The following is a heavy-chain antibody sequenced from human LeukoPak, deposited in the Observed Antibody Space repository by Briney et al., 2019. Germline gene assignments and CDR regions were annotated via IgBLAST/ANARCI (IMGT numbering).Heavy chain of an antibody. CDR3: ARDLDYGDYGSEKGFDY. V-gene: IGHV1-46*01. J-gene: IGHJ4*02. D-gene: IGHD4-17*01. CDR1: GYTFTTYY. Sequence: ASVKVSCKASGYTFTTYYMHWVRQAPGQGLEWMGIINPSGGGTTYAQKFQGRVTMTSDTSISTAYMELSRLRSDDTAVYYCARDLDYGDYGSEKGFDYWGQGTLVTVSS. CDR2: INPSGGGT.